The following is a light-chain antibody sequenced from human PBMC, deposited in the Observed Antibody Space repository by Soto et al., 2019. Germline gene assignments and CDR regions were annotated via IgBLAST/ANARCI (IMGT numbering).Light chain of an antibody. CDR3: QQYSTYPLT. J-gene: IGKJ4*01. CDR2: KAS. CDR1: QSISSW. Sequence: DIQMTQSPSTLSASVGDRVTITCRASQSISSWLAWYQQKPGKAPKLLIYKASNLRSGVPSRFSGSASGADFTLTISSLQPDDFATYCCQQYSTYPLTFGGGTKVEIK. V-gene: IGKV1-5*03.